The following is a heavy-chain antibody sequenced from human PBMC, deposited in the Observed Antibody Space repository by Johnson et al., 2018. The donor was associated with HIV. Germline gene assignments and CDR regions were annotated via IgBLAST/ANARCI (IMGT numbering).Heavy chain of an antibody. J-gene: IGHJ3*02. V-gene: IGHV3-33*08. Sequence: QVQLVESGGGVVQPGRSLRLSCAASGFTFSSYAMHWVRQAPGKGLEWVAVLWYDGSNKYYADSVKGRFTISRDNSKNTLYLQMHSLRAEDTAVYYCARDRAAAGPDAFDIWGQGTMVTVSS. CDR1: GFTFSSYA. CDR2: LWYDGSNK. D-gene: IGHD6-13*01. CDR3: ARDRAAAGPDAFDI.